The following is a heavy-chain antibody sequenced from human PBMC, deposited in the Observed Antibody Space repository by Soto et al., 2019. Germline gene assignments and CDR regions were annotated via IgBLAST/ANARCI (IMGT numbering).Heavy chain of an antibody. J-gene: IGHJ4*02. CDR3: ARHGGPHYDFWSGYIDY. CDR2: IYYSGST. D-gene: IGHD3-3*01. CDR1: GGSISSSSYY. Sequence: QLQLQESGPGLVKPSETLSLTCTVSGGSISSSSYYWGWIRQPPGKGLEWIGSIYYSGSTYYNPSLKGRVTISVDTSKNQFSLKLSSVTAADTAVYYCARHGGPHYDFWSGYIDYWGQGTLVTVSS. V-gene: IGHV4-39*01.